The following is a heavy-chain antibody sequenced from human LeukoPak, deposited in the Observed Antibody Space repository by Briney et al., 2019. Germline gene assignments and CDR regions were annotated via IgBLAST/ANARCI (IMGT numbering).Heavy chain of an antibody. J-gene: IGHJ4*02. Sequence: KASETLSLTCTVSGGSIKSYFWNWIRQPRGKGLEWIGYIYHTGSTHSSPSLKSRVTISVDTSKNQFSLKLSSVTAADTAVYYCARDGGESLSTFDYWGQGSLVTVSS. CDR3: ARDGGESLSTFDY. V-gene: IGHV4-59*01. CDR1: GGSIKSYF. CDR2: IYHTGST. D-gene: IGHD2-21*01.